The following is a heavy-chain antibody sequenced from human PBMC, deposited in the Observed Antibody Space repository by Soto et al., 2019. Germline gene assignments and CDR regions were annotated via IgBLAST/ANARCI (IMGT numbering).Heavy chain of an antibody. V-gene: IGHV3-33*01. CDR2: IWSDGSNK. Sequence: GGSLRLSCAASVFTFSSYGMHWVRQAPGKGLEWVAVIWSDGSNKYYADSVKGRFTISRDNSKKTLYLQMNSLRAEDTAVYYCARVFDTYYFDSWGQGNMVTVSS. CDR1: VFTFSSYG. CDR3: ARVFDTYYFDS. J-gene: IGHJ4*02. D-gene: IGHD3-9*01.